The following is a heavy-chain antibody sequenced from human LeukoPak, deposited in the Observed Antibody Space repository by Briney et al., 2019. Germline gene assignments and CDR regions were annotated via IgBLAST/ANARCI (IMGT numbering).Heavy chain of an antibody. CDR1: GFTFSTYW. CDR3: ARVGGSSDFDY. V-gene: IGHV3-74*01. J-gene: IGHJ4*02. D-gene: IGHD3-10*01. CDR2: IDTDGSST. Sequence: GXXLRLSCAASGFTFSTYWMHWVRQAPGKGLVWVSLIDTDGSSTPYADSVKGRFTISRDNAKNTLYLQMNSLRAEDTAVYYCARVGGSSDFDYWGQGTLVTVSS.